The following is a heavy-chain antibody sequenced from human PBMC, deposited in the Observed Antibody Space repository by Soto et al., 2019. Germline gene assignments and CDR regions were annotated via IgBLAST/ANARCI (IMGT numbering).Heavy chain of an antibody. CDR1: GGSISSGGYY. J-gene: IGHJ6*02. CDR3: ARDSMVRGVPYGMDV. Sequence: SETLSLTCTVSGGSISSGGYYWSRHPQHPGKGLEWIGYIYYSGSTYYNPSLKSRVTISVDTSKNQFSLKLSSVTAADTAVYYCARDSMVRGVPYGMDVWGQGTTVTVSS. D-gene: IGHD3-10*01. CDR2: IYYSGST. V-gene: IGHV4-31*03.